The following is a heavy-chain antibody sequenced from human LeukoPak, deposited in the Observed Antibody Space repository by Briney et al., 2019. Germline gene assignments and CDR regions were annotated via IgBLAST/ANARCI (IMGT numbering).Heavy chain of an antibody. Sequence: SETLSLTCTVSGGSISSYYWSWIRQPPGKGLEWIGYIYYSGSTNYNPSLKSRVTTSVDTSKNQFSLKLSSVTAADTAVYYCARHGTVTYGSGSYYNWGQGTLVTVSS. J-gene: IGHJ4*02. CDR1: GGSISSYY. V-gene: IGHV4-59*08. CDR2: IYYSGST. D-gene: IGHD3-10*01. CDR3: ARHGTVTYGSGSYYN.